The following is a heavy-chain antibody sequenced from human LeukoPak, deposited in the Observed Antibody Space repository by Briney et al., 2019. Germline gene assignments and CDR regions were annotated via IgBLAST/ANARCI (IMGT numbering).Heavy chain of an antibody. CDR2: ISGSGGST. V-gene: IGHV3-23*01. CDR1: GFTFSSYA. Sequence: LSGGSLRLSCAASGFTFSSYAMSWVRQAPGKGLEWVSAISGSGGSTYYADSVKGRFTISRDNSKNTLYLQMNSLRAEDTAVYYCAKDLMITMIVVPNGYWGQGTLVTVSS. J-gene: IGHJ4*02. CDR3: AKDLMITMIVVPNGY. D-gene: IGHD3-22*01.